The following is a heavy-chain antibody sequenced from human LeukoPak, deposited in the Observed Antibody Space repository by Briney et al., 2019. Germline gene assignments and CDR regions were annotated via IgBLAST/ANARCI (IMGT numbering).Heavy chain of an antibody. V-gene: IGHV3-53*05. CDR2: IYSGGST. D-gene: IGHD3-9*01. CDR1: GFSVSSSY. Sequence: PGGSLRLSCVASGFSVSSSYMSWVRQAPGKGLEWISVIYSGGSTYYADSVKGRFTISRDISKNTLYLQMSSLRAEDTAVYYCVKGNVLRYFDWLADYWGQGTLVTVSS. J-gene: IGHJ4*02. CDR3: VKGNVLRYFDWLADY.